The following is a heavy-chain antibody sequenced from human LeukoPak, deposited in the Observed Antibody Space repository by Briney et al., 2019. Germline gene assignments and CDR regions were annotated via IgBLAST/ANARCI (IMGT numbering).Heavy chain of an antibody. CDR3: ARGDHFSGDY. D-gene: IGHD2/OR15-2a*01. CDR1: GFTFSNYW. Sequence: PGGSLRLSCAASGFTFSNYWMSWVRQAPGKGLEWVANINQDGSETYYVDFVKGRFTISRDNAKNSLYLQMNSLRADDTSIYYCARGDHFSGDYRGQGTLVTVSS. V-gene: IGHV3-7*04. J-gene: IGHJ4*02. CDR2: INQDGSET.